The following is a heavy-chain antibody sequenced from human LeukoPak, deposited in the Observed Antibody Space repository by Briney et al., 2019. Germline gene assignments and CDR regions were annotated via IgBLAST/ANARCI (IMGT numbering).Heavy chain of an antibody. CDR1: GGSFSGYY. J-gene: IGHJ4*02. V-gene: IGHV4-34*01. CDR2: INHSGST. D-gene: IGHD4/OR15-4a*01. Sequence: SETLSLTCAVYGGSFSGYYWSWIRQPPGKGLEWIGEINHSGSTNYNPSLKSRVTISLDTPNNQFSLKLRSVTAADTAVYYCARATDYGDSYYFDHWGQGTPVTVSS. CDR3: ARATDYGDSYYFDH.